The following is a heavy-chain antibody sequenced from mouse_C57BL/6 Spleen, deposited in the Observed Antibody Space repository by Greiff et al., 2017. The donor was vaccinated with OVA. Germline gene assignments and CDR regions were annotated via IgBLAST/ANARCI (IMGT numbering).Heavy chain of an antibody. CDR3: AVTFYAMDY. D-gene: IGHD2-2*01. CDR2: IDPSDSYT. CDR1: GYTFTSYW. Sequence: QVQLQQPGAELVMPGASVKLSCKASGYTFTSYWMHWVKQRPGQGLEWIGEIDPSDSYTNYNQKFKGKSTLTVDKSSSTAYMQLSSLTSEDSAVYYCAVTFYAMDYWGQGTSVTVSS. V-gene: IGHV1-69*01. J-gene: IGHJ4*01.